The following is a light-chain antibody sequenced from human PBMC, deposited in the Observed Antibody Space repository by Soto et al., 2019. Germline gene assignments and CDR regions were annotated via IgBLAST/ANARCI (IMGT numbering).Light chain of an antibody. J-gene: IGKJ1*01. CDR3: QQTISFPWT. V-gene: IGKV1-12*01. CDR1: QGLDTS. Sequence: DIQMTQSPSAVSASVVDRFTITFLASQGLDTSLAWYQQKPGKAPKLLIYGVSTLQSGVPSRFSGSGSGTDFTLTISRLQPDDFATYYCQQTISFPWTFGQGTKVDIK. CDR2: GVS.